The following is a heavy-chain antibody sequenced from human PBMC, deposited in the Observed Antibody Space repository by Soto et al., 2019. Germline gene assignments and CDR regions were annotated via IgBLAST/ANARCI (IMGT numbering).Heavy chain of an antibody. CDR3: ARGALAVANWFDP. D-gene: IGHD6-19*01. CDR2: INPNNGVT. V-gene: IGHV1-2*02. Sequence: QVQLVQSGAEVRKPGASVKVSCKASAYTFTGYYMNWVRQAPGQGLEWMGWINPNNGVTNYAQKLQGRVTMTRDTSISTAYMDLSRLTSDDTAVYYCARGALAVANWFDPWGQGTQVTVSS. CDR1: AYTFTGYY. J-gene: IGHJ5*02.